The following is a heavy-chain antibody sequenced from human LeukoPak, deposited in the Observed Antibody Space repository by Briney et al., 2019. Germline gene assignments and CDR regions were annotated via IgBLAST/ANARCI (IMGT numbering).Heavy chain of an antibody. CDR1: EFTVSRNY. CDR3: TRDQMNY. J-gene: IGHJ4*02. D-gene: IGHD5-24*01. CDR2: IFSNGDT. Sequence: GGSLRLSCTASEFTVSRNYMLWVRQAPGKGLEWVSLIFSNGDTHYEDSVKGRFTISRDTSKNTVSLQMNSRRVEDTAMYYCTRDQMNYWGQGTLVTVSS. V-gene: IGHV3-53*01.